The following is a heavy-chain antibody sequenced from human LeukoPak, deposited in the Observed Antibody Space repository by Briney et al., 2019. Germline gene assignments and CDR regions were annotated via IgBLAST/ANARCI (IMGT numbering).Heavy chain of an antibody. D-gene: IGHD5-18*01. Sequence: AGGSLRLSCAASGFTFSGCGMHGVRQAPGKGLEWVAFIWYDGRDKYYADSVKGRFTISRDNSKNTLYLQMNSLRAEDTAMYYCAKDPYSYGSYFDYWGQGTLVTVSS. J-gene: IGHJ4*02. CDR3: AKDPYSYGSYFDY. V-gene: IGHV3-30*02. CDR1: GFTFSGCG. CDR2: IWYDGRDK.